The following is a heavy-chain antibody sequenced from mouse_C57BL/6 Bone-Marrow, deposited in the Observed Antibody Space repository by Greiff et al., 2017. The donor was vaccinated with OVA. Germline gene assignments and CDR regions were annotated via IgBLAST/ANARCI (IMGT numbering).Heavy chain of an antibody. D-gene: IGHD1-1*01. CDR3: ASEEDYCSFAY. CDR2: IYPGSGST. CDR1: GYTFTSYC. J-gene: IGHJ3*01. V-gene: IGHV1-55*01. Sequence: VQLQESVAELVKPGASVKMSCKASGYTFTSYCITWVKQRPGQGLEWIGDIYPGSGSTNYNAKFKSKATLTVDTSSSTAYLQLSSLTSEDSAIYYCASEEDYCSFAYWGQGTLVTVSA.